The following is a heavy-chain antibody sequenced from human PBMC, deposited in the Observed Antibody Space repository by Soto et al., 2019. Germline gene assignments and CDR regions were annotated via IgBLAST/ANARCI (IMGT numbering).Heavy chain of an antibody. CDR1: GGCRGSYC. CDR2: IYYSGST. Sequence: SDRCSVGGGCRGSYCWSCIRKTPGKGLEWIGYIYYSGSTNYNPSLKSRVTISVDTSKNQFSLKLSSVTAADTAVYYCARVHWVMREMWFDPWGQGTLVTVSS. CDR3: ARVHWVMREMWFDP. V-gene: IGHV4-59*01. D-gene: IGHD3-16*01. J-gene: IGHJ5*02.